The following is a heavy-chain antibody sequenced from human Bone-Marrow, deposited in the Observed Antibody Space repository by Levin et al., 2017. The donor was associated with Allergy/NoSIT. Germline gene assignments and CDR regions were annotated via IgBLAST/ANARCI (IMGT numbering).Heavy chain of an antibody. V-gene: IGHV1-2*04. CDR1: GYTFTGYY. J-gene: IGHJ6*02. Sequence: ASVKVSCKASGYTFTGYYMHWVRQAPGQGLEWMGWINPNSGGTNYAQKFQGWVTMTRDTSISTAYMELSRLRSDDTAVYYCARAIIVVVPAAPEDYYYGMDVWGQGTTVTVSS. CDR2: INPNSGGT. D-gene: IGHD2-2*01. CDR3: ARAIIVVVPAAPEDYYYGMDV.